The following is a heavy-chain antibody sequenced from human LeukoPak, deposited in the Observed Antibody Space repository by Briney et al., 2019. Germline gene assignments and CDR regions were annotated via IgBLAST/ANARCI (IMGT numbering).Heavy chain of an antibody. V-gene: IGHV4-30-4*08. J-gene: IGHJ6*02. CDR2: IYYSGST. CDR3: ARRNYMVRANYYYYGMDV. D-gene: IGHD3-10*01. Sequence: PSETLSLTCTVSGGSISSRDYYWSWIRQPPGKGLEWIGYIYYSGSTNYNPSLKSRVTISVDTSKNQFSLKLSSVTAADTAVYYCARRNYMVRANYYYYGMDVWGQGTTVTVSS. CDR1: GGSISSRDYY.